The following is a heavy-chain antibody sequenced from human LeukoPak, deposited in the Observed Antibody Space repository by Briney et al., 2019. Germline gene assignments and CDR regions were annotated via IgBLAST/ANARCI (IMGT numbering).Heavy chain of an antibody. CDR2: IYYSGST. V-gene: IGHV4-39*07. J-gene: IGHJ5*02. D-gene: IGHD2-8*01. CDR1: GGSISSSSYY. CDR3: ARDPSIVLMVYASAAWFDP. Sequence: PSETLSLTCTVSGGSISSSSYYWGWIRQPPGKGLEWIGSIYYSGSTYYNPSLKSRVTISVDTSKNQFSLKLSSVTAADTAVYYCARDPSIVLMVYASAAWFDPWGQGTLVTVSS.